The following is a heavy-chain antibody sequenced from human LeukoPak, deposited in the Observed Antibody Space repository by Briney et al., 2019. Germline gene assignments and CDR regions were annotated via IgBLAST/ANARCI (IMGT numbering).Heavy chain of an antibody. Sequence: PGGSLRLSCAASGLTLSRYWMHWVRQAPGKGLVWVSLINNDGSSTTHADCVKGRFTISRDNARNTRYLQMNRLRAEDTAVHYCAAPGNYGSGPFDFWGQGTLVTVSS. CDR3: AAPGNYGSGPFDF. CDR2: INNDGSST. J-gene: IGHJ4*02. CDR1: GLTLSRYW. D-gene: IGHD3-10*01. V-gene: IGHV3-74*03.